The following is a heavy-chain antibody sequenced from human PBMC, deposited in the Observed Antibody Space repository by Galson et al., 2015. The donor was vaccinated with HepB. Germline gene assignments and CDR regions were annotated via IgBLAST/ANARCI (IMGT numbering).Heavy chain of an antibody. Sequence: SVKVSCKASGYTFTSYGISWVRQAPGQGLEWMGWISAYNGNTNYAQKLQGRVTMTTDTSTSTAYMELRSLRSDDTAVYYCARDLSASHYDILTGGFHFDYWGQGTLVTVSS. V-gene: IGHV1-18*01. CDR2: ISAYNGNT. J-gene: IGHJ4*02. CDR1: GYTFTSYG. CDR3: ARDLSASHYDILTGGFHFDY. D-gene: IGHD3-9*01.